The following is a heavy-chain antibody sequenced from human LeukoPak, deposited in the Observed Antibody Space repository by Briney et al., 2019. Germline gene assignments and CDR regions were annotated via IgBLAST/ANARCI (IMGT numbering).Heavy chain of an antibody. CDR2: MNPNSGNT. D-gene: IGHD2-15*01. CDR1: GYTFTSYD. Sequence: ASVKVSCKASGYTFTSYDINWVRQATGQGLEWMGWMNPNSGNTGYAQKFQGRVTMTRNTSISTAYMELSSLRSEDTAVYYCARGLTEIITKPDIVVVVAADPFDYWGQGTLVTVSS. CDR3: ARGLTEIITKPDIVVVVAADPFDY. V-gene: IGHV1-8*01. J-gene: IGHJ4*02.